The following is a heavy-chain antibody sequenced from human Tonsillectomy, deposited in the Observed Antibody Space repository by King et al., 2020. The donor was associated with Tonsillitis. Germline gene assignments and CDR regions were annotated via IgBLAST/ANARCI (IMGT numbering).Heavy chain of an antibody. Sequence: VQLVESGGGVVQPGRSLRLSCAASGFTFRSYAMHWVRQAPGKGLEWVAIISSDGTNTFYADSVKGRFTISRDSSRNTLYLQMNSLRAEDTAMYYCARDPSSCELLFAYWGQGTLVTVSS. D-gene: IGHD1-7*01. V-gene: IGHV3-30*04. CDR1: GFTFRSYA. CDR2: ISSDGTNT. CDR3: ARDPSSCELLFAY. J-gene: IGHJ4*02.